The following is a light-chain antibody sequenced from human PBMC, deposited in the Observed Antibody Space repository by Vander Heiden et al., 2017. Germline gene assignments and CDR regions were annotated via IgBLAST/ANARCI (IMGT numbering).Light chain of an antibody. CDR2: DAS. V-gene: IGKV3-11*01. CDR3: QQRSNWPLT. Sequence: EVVLTQSPATLSSSPGARAILSCRASQSVNSYLAWYQQKPGQAPRLLIYDASNRATGIPARFSGSGSGTDFTLTISSLEPEDFAVYYCQQRSNWPLTFGGGTKVEIK. CDR1: QSVNSY. J-gene: IGKJ4*01.